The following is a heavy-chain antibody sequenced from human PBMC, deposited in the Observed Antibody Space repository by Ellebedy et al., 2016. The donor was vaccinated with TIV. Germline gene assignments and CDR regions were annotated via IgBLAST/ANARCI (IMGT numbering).Heavy chain of an antibody. CDR1: GFTFSSYS. J-gene: IGHJ4*02. CDR2: ISSNSNYI. Sequence: GESLKISCSASGFTFSSYSMNWVRQAPGKGLGWVSSISSNSNYIYYADSVRGRFTISRDNAKKSLYLQMNSLRAEDTAVYYCARGAMAAAGDDYWGQGTLVTVS. CDR3: ARGAMAAAGDDY. D-gene: IGHD6-13*01. V-gene: IGHV3-21*01.